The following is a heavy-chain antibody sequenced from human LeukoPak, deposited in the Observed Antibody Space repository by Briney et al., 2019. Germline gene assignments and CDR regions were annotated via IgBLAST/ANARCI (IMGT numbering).Heavy chain of an antibody. D-gene: IGHD6-19*01. V-gene: IGHV4-4*02. Sequence: SESLSLTCAVSGGSISSSNWRSGGRPPPGKGLGWSGALYHGGSTNYKRSLKGRVTISVDKYKNQFSLKLSSVTAADTALYYCARDRAVAFPFDYWGQRTLVTLSP. CDR2: LYHGGST. CDR3: ARDRAVAFPFDY. CDR1: GGSISSSNW. J-gene: IGHJ4*02.